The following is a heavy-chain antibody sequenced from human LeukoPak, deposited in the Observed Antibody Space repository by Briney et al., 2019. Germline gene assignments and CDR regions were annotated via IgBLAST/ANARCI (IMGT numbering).Heavy chain of an antibody. CDR2: ITSSSNYI. CDR3: ARDWGTGY. CDR1: GFTFSHYT. D-gene: IGHD7-27*01. V-gene: IGHV3-21*01. Sequence: GGSLRLSCAASGFTFSHYTMNWVRQAPGKGLEWISSITSSSNYIYYADSVKGRFTISRDNAKNSLYLQMNSLRAEDTAVYYCARDWGTGYWGQGTLVTVSS. J-gene: IGHJ4*02.